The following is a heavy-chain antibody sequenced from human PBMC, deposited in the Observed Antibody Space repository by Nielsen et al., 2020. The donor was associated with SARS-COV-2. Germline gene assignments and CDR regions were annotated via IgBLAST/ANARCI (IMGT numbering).Heavy chain of an antibody. D-gene: IGHD3-10*01. CDR1: GSSFTAYH. J-gene: IGHJ4*02. CDR2: INHIVIA. V-gene: IGHV4-34*01. Sequence: SATLSLTCAVHGSSFTAYHWSWIRQSPGWGLEWIGEINHIVIANYNPSLKSRVMMSVDTSKGHFSLDVTSVTAADTAVYFFVRVLAAGSGSYYLPTFDYWGKGSQVTVSS. CDR3: VRVLAAGSGSYYLPTFDY.